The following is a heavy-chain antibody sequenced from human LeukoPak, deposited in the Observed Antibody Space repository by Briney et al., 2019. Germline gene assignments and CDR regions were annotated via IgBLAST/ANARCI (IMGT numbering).Heavy chain of an antibody. CDR2: IYYNGNT. D-gene: IGHD3-22*01. J-gene: IGHJ3*02. CDR3: VRGNYDKRGYSNAFDI. V-gene: IGHV4-59*01. CDR1: GASISSSY. Sequence: SGTLSLTCTVSGASISSSYWSWVRQPPGKRLEWIGFIYYNGNTNSNPSLKSRVTISVDTSKNQFSLKLTSVAAADTAVYYCVRGNYDKRGYSNAFDIWGQGAMVTVSS.